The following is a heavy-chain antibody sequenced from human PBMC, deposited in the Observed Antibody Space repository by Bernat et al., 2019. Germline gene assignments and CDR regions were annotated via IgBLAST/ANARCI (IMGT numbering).Heavy chain of an antibody. CDR2: ISGSGGST. CDR1: GFTFSNYA. J-gene: IGHJ6*02. V-gene: IGHV3-23*01. Sequence: EVQLLESGGGLVQPGGSLRLSCAASGFTFSNYAMTWVRQAPGKGLEWVSAISGSGGSTYYADSVKGRFTISRDNAKNSLYLQMNSLRAEDTAVYYCARESRVDYYGAGSYPGYYYYGMDVWGQGTTVTVSS. D-gene: IGHD3-10*01. CDR3: ARESRVDYYGAGSYPGYYYYGMDV.